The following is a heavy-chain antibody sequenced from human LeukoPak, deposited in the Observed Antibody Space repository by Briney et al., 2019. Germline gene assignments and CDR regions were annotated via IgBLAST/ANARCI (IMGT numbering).Heavy chain of an antibody. CDR1: GYSFTSYW. V-gene: IGHV5-51*01. Sequence: GESLKISCKGSGYSFTSYWIGWVRQMPGKGLEWMGIIYPGDSDTRYSPPFQGQVTISADKSISTAYLQWSSLKASDTAMYYCARGSGNYGYYYYMDVWGKGTTVTVSS. D-gene: IGHD4-11*01. CDR3: ARGSGNYGYYYYMDV. J-gene: IGHJ6*03. CDR2: IYPGDSDT.